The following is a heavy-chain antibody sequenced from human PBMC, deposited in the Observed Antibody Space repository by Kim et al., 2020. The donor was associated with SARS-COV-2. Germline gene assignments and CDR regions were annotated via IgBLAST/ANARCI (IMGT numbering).Heavy chain of an antibody. Sequence: SETLSLTCAVYGGSFSGYYWSWIRQPPGKGLEWIGEINHSGSTNYNPSLKSRVTISVDTSKNQFSLKLSSVTAADTAVYYCARGLRGITMIVMVKTYYYYGMDVWGQGTTVTVSS. CDR1: GGSFSGYY. CDR2: INHSGST. V-gene: IGHV4-34*01. J-gene: IGHJ6*02. CDR3: ARGLRGITMIVMVKTYYYYGMDV. D-gene: IGHD3-22*01.